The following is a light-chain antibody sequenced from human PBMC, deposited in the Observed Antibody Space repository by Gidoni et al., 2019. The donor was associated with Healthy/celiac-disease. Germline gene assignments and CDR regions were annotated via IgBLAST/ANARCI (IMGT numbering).Light chain of an antibody. Sequence: EIVLTQSPATLSLSTGERATLSCRASQSVSSYLAWYQQKPGQAPRLLIYDASNRATGIPARFRGSGYGTDFTLTISSLEPEDFAVYYCQQRSNWPPITFGQGTRLEIK. CDR1: QSVSSY. V-gene: IGKV3-11*01. CDR3: QQRSNWPPIT. J-gene: IGKJ5*01. CDR2: DAS.